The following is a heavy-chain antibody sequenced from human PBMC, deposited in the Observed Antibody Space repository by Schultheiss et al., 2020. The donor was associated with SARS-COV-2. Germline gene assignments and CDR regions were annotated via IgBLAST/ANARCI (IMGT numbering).Heavy chain of an antibody. CDR3: ARVVGQDYGIDY. J-gene: IGHJ4*02. V-gene: IGHV3-30*07. Sequence: GGSLRLSCAASGFTFSSYAMHWVRQAPGKGLEWVAVISYDGSNKYYADSVKGRFTISRDNSKNTLYLQMNSLRAEDTAVYYCARVVGQDYGIDYWVQGNLVTISS. CDR2: ISYDGSNK. CDR1: GFTFSSYA. D-gene: IGHD4-17*01.